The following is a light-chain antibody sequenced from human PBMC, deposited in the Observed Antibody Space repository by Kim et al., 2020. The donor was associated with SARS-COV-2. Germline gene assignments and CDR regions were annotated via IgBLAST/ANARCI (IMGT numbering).Light chain of an antibody. CDR2: RNN. V-gene: IGLV10-54*01. Sequence: QSPTPPGTGNTNNGGYPGAAWLQQHQGHPPKLLSSRNNNRPSGISERLSASRSGNTASLTITGLQPEDEADYYCSAWDNSLNVWVFGGGTQLTVL. J-gene: IGLJ3*02. CDR1: TNNGGYPG. CDR3: SAWDNSLNVWV.